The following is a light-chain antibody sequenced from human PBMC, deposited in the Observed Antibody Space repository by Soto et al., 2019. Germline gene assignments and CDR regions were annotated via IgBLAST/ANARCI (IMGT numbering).Light chain of an antibody. V-gene: IGLV1-44*01. CDR3: AAWDESLNGYVV. CDR2: RDH. J-gene: IGLJ2*01. Sequence: QSVLTQPPSASGTPGQRVTISCSGSRYNIGSNTVNWYQQVPGTAPRLLIHRDHQRPSGVPDRFSGSESGTSASLAISGLQSEDEADYYCAAWDESLNGYVVFGGGTKLTVL. CDR1: RYNIGSNT.